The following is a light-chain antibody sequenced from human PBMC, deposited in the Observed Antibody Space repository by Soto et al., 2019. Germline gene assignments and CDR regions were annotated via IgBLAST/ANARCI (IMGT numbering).Light chain of an antibody. J-gene: IGLJ2*01. CDR2: DNN. CDR1: SSNIGTNY. CDR3: GTWDSSLSAVV. V-gene: IGLV1-51*01. Sequence: QSVLTQPPSVSAAPGQKVTISCSGTSSNIGTNYVSWYQQLPATAPKLLIYDNNKRPSGIPDRFSGSKSGRSATLGITGLQTGDEADYYCGTWDSSLSAVVFGGGTKVTVL.